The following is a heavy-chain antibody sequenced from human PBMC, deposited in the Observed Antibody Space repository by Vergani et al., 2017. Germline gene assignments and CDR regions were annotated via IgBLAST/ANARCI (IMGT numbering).Heavy chain of an antibody. J-gene: IGHJ6*02. Sequence: QVQLVQSGAEVKKPGSSVKVSCKASGGTFSSYAISWVRQAPGQGLEWMGGIIPIFGTANYAQTFQGRVTITADKSTSTAYMELSSLRSEDTAVYYCARTSHLEVTGYYPEDYYYGMDVWGQGTTVTVSS. CDR2: IIPIFGTA. CDR3: ARTSHLEVTGYYPEDYYYGMDV. V-gene: IGHV1-69*06. D-gene: IGHD3-9*01. CDR1: GGTFSSYA.